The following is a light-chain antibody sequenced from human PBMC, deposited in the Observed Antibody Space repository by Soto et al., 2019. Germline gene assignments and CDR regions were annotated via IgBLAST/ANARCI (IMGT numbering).Light chain of an antibody. CDR2: SNN. CDR1: SSNIGSNT. Sequence: QSALTQPPSASGTPGQRVALSCSGNSSNIGSNTVNWYQQLPGTAPKLLIYSNNQRPSGVPDRFSGSKSGTSASLAISGLQSEDEADYYCAAWDDSLNGYVFGTGTKVTVL. J-gene: IGLJ1*01. CDR3: AAWDDSLNGYV. V-gene: IGLV1-44*01.